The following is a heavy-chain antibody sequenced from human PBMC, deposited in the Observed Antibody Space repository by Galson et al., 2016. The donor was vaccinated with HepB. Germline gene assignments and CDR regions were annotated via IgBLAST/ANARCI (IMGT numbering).Heavy chain of an antibody. CDR3: YGHLDY. J-gene: IGHJ4*02. D-gene: IGHD4-17*01. V-gene: IGHV3-15*01. CDR1: GFTFSKAW. CDR2: IRPQRDRKTP. Sequence: SLRLSCAASGFTFSKAWFTWVRQAPGKGLEWVGRIRPQRDRKTPVYASPVEGRFTIPRDYSKNTLYLQMNSLTTEDTALYYCYGHLDYWGRGTLVTVSS.